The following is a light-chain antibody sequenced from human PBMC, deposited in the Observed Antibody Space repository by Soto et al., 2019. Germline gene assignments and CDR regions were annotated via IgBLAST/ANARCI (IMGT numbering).Light chain of an antibody. V-gene: IGLV2-14*03. CDR3: SSYTSGCTYG. CDR2: DVG. Sequence: QSALTQPASVSGSPGQSITISCTGTSSDVGGYNYVSWYQQHPGKAPKLTIYDVGNRPSGVSNRFSGSKSGNTASLTISGLRAEDESDYYYSSYTSGCTYGFGTGTKLTVL. CDR1: SSDVGGYNY. J-gene: IGLJ1*01.